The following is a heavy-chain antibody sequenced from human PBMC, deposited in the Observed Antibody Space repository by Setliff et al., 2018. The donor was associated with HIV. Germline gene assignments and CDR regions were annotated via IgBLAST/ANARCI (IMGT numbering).Heavy chain of an antibody. CDR1: GASINSGSYY. CDR2: IYYSGST. J-gene: IGHJ2*01. Sequence: PSETLSLTCSVSGASINSGSYYWTWIRQHPGKGLEWIGYIYYSGSTYYNPSLKSRVTISVDTSKNQFSLKLSSVTAADTALYYCARGAEYPNWYFDLWGRGTLVTVSS. CDR3: ARGAEYPNWYFDL. V-gene: IGHV4-30-4*08.